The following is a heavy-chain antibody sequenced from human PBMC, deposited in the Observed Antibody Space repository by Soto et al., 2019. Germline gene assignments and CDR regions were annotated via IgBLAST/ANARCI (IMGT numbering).Heavy chain of an antibody. Sequence: GGSLRLSCAVSGFTFSSYAMSWVRQAPGKGLEWVSGISGSGGSTYYADSVKGRFTISRDKSKNTLYLQMNSLRAEDTAVYYCAREYSSGVWEDPYFDYWGQGTLVTVSS. V-gene: IGHV3-23*01. CDR1: GFTFSSYA. CDR3: AREYSSGVWEDPYFDY. J-gene: IGHJ4*02. D-gene: IGHD6-19*01. CDR2: ISGSGGST.